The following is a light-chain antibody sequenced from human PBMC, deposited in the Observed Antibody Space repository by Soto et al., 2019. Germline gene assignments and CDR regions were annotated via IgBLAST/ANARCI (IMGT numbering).Light chain of an antibody. CDR2: DAS. J-gene: IGKJ5*01. Sequence: DIQVTQSPSSLSASVGERVNITCQASQNINNYLNWYQQKPGRAPKLLIYDASNLEAGVPSRFRGSGSGTDFTFTISRLQPEDIATYYCQQYENLPTFGQGTRLEI. V-gene: IGKV1-33*01. CDR1: QNINNY. CDR3: QQYENLPT.